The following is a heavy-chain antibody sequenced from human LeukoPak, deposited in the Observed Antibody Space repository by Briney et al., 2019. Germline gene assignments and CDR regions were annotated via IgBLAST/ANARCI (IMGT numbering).Heavy chain of an antibody. J-gene: IGHJ2*01. CDR2: IYTSGST. Sequence: SETLSLTCTVSGGSISSGSYYWSWIRHPAGKGLEWIGRIYTSGSTNYNPSLKSRVTISVDTSKNQFSLKLSSVTAADTAVYYCARGVGAIYDLWGRGTLVTVSS. CDR3: ARGVGAIYDL. CDR1: GGSISSGSYY. V-gene: IGHV4-61*02. D-gene: IGHD1-26*01.